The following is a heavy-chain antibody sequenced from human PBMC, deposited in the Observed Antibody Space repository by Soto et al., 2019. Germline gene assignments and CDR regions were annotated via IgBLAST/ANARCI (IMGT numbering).Heavy chain of an antibody. CDR1: GVSISTYH. J-gene: IGHJ4*02. D-gene: IGHD5-12*01. CDR2: MHTSGST. V-gene: IGHV4-4*07. CDR3: ARDESGYGDSYDS. Sequence: PSETLSLTCIVSGVSISTYHWSWIRQPAGKGLEWIGRMHTSGSTNYNPSLKSRVSMSVDTSKNHFSLKVSSVTAADTAVYYCARDESGYGDSYDSWGQGTLVTVSS.